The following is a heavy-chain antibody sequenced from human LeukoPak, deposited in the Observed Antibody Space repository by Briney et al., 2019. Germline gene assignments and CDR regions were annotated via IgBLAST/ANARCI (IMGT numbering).Heavy chain of an antibody. CDR3: ARGGAYDFWSGYRSGPRGAFDI. V-gene: IGHV4-39*07. D-gene: IGHD3-3*01. Sequence: SETLSLTCTVSGGSISSSSYYWGWIRQPPGKGLEWIGSIYHSGSTYYNPSLKSRVTISVDTSKNQFSLKLSSVTAADTAVYYCARGGAYDFWSGYRSGPRGAFDIWGQGTMVTVSS. CDR1: GGSISSSSYY. CDR2: IYHSGST. J-gene: IGHJ3*02.